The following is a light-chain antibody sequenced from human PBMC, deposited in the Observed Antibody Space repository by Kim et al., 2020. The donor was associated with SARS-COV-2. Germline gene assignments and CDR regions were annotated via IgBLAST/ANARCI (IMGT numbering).Light chain of an antibody. CDR3: AAWDDSLKAWL. CDR1: SSNIETNS. CDR2: STN. J-gene: IGLJ3*02. V-gene: IGLV1-44*01. Sequence: GQRVTISCSGSSSNIETNSVNWYQQLPGTAPKFLIYSTNQRPSGVPDRFSGSRSGTTASLAISALQSEDEGDYYCAAWDDSLKAWLFGGGTQLTVL.